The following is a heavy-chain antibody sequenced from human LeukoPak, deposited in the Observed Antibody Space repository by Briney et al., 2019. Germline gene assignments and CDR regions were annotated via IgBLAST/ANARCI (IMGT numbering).Heavy chain of an antibody. J-gene: IGHJ3*02. CDR3: ARDRDILTGYYGRTYAFDI. V-gene: IGHV3-9*01. CDR2: ISWNSSSI. Sequence: PGGSLRLSCAASGFNFEEYAIHWVRQAPGKGLEWVSGISWNSSSIAYADSVKGRFTISRDNAKNSLYLQMNSLRAEDTAVYYCARDRDILTGYYGRTYAFDIWGQGTMVTVSS. CDR1: GFNFEEYA. D-gene: IGHD3-9*01.